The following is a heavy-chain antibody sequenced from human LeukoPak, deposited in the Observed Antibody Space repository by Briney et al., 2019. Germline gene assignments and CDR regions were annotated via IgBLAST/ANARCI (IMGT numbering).Heavy chain of an antibody. CDR1: GFTFSDYY. V-gene: IGHV3-11*04. Sequence: PGGSLRLSCAASGFTFSDYYMSWIRQAPGKGLEWVSYISSSGSTIYYADSVKGRFTISRDNARNSLYLQMNSLKAEDTAVYYCAMVGYSSSWTYDYWGQGTLVTVSS. J-gene: IGHJ4*02. CDR3: AMVGYSSSWTYDY. D-gene: IGHD6-13*01. CDR2: ISSSGSTI.